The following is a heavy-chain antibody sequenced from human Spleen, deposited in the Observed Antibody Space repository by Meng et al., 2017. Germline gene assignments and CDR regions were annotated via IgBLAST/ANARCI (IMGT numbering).Heavy chain of an antibody. D-gene: IGHD1-26*01. V-gene: IGHV3-33*01. CDR3: ARDQQRWELLGWFDP. Sequence: GESLKISCAASGFTFSSYGMHWVRQAPGKGLEWVVVIWYDGSNKYYADSVKGRFTISRDNSKNTLYLQMNSLRAEDTAVYYCARDQQRWELLGWFDPWGQGTLVTVSS. J-gene: IGHJ5*02. CDR2: IWYDGSNK. CDR1: GFTFSSYG.